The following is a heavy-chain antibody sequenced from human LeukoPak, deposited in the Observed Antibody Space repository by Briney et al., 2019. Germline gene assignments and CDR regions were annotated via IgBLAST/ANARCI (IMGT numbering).Heavy chain of an antibody. CDR1: GFTFSSYA. CDR2: ISGSGGST. Sequence: GGSLRLSCGAPGFTFSSYAMSWFRQAQGKGLDWFSAISGSGGSTYYADSVKGRFTISRDSSKNTLYLQMNSLRAEDTAVYYCAKDRGVWGSYRYYFDYWGQGTLVTVSS. V-gene: IGHV3-23*01. D-gene: IGHD3-16*02. CDR3: AKDRGVWGSYRYYFDY. J-gene: IGHJ4*02.